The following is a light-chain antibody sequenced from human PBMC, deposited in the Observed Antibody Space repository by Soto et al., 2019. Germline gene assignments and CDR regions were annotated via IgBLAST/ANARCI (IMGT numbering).Light chain of an antibody. V-gene: IGKV1-5*03. Sequence: DLQMTQSPSTLSASVGYRVTVTCRASQSISSWLAWYQQKAGKAPKLLIYKASALESGVPSRFSGSGSGTEFTLTISSLEPEDFATYYCQHYNTYPWTFGQGTKVDIK. CDR2: KAS. CDR3: QHYNTYPWT. J-gene: IGKJ1*01. CDR1: QSISSW.